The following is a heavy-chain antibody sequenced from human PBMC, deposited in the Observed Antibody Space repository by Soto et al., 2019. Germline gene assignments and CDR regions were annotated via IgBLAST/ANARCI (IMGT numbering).Heavy chain of an antibody. Sequence: ASVKVSCKASGYTFTSYGISWVRQAPGQGLEWMGWISAYHGNTNYAQKLQGRVTMTTDTSTSTAYMEVRSLRSGDTAVYYCARDTKAVLGPRSPTVGSGMDVWGQGTTVTVSS. D-gene: IGHD2-8*01. J-gene: IGHJ6*02. CDR2: ISAYHGNT. V-gene: IGHV1-18*01. CDR3: ARDTKAVLGPRSPTVGSGMDV. CDR1: GYTFTSYG.